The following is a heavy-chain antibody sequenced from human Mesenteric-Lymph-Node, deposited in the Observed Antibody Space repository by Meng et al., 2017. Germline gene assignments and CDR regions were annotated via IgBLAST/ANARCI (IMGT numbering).Heavy chain of an antibody. D-gene: IGHD3-22*01. J-gene: IGHJ4*02. CDR3: DASDYYYDSIGHY. Sequence: SETLSLTCNVSGYSISSGYYWGWIRQPPGKGLEWIGSVYYSGNTYYNPSLKSRVTISIDTSNNQFSLHLTSVTAADTAVYYCDASDYYYDSIGHYWGQGTLVTVSS. CDR2: VYYSGNT. CDR1: GYSISSGYY. V-gene: IGHV4-38-2*02.